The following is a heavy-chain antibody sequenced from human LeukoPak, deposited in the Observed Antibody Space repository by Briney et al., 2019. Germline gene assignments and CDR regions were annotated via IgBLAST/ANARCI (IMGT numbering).Heavy chain of an antibody. CDR3: ARAYCSSTSCRDYYYYYYMDV. D-gene: IGHD2-2*01. V-gene: IGHV3-20*04. CDR1: GFTFDDYG. CDR2: INWNGGST. Sequence: PGGSLRLSCAASGFTFDDYGMSWVRQAPGKGLEWVSGINWNGGSTGYADSVKGRFTISRDNAKNSLYLQMNSLRAEDTALYYCARAYCSSTSCRDYYYYYYMDVWGKGTTVTVSS. J-gene: IGHJ6*03.